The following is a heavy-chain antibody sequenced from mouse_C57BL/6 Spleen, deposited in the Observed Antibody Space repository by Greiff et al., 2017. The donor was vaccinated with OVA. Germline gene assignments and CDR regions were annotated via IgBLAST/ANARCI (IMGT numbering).Heavy chain of an antibody. CDR2: INPNSGTT. Sequence: VQLQQSGPELVKPGASVKISCKASGYSFTDYNMNWVKQSNGKSLEWIGVINPNSGTTSYNQKFKGKAILTVDQSSSTAYMQRNSLTSEDSAVYYCASGYDGDWYFEVWGTGTTVTVSS. CDR1: GYSFTDYN. D-gene: IGHD2-2*01. J-gene: IGHJ1*03. V-gene: IGHV1-39*01. CDR3: ASGYDGDWYFEV.